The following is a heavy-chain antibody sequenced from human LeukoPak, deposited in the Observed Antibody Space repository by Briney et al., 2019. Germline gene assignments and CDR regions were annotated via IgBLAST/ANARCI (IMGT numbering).Heavy chain of an antibody. CDR3: AKGYSGSYSAFDY. D-gene: IGHD1-26*01. Sequence: GGSLRLSCAASGFTFTSYGMHWVRQAPDKGLEWVAFIRFDGNNKHYADSVKGRFTISRDNSKTTLYLQMNSLRAEDTAVYFCAKGYSGSYSAFDYWGQGTLVTVSS. V-gene: IGHV3-30*02. CDR2: IRFDGNNK. CDR1: GFTFTSYG. J-gene: IGHJ4*02.